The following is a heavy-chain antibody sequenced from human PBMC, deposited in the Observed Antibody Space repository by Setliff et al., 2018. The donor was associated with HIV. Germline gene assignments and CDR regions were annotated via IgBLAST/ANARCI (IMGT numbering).Heavy chain of an antibody. CDR2: INTNTGNP. Sequence: ASVKVSCKASGYTFTTYSINWVRQAPGQGLEWMGWINTNTGNPTYAQAFTGRFVFSLDTSVSTAFLQISSLKAEDTAVYYCARAQALLRVYYMDAWGKGTTVTVSS. V-gene: IGHV7-4-1*02. CDR1: GYTFTTYS. D-gene: IGHD3-3*01. J-gene: IGHJ6*03. CDR3: ARAQALLRVYYMDA.